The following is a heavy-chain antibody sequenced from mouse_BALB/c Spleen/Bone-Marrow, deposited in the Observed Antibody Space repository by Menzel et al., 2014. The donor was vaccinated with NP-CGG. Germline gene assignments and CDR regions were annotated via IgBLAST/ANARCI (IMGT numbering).Heavy chain of an antibody. V-gene: IGHV1S56*01. CDR1: GYTFTSCY. J-gene: IGHJ2*01. D-gene: IGHD2-1*01. Sequence: VKLMESGPELVKPGASVKMSCKASGYTFTSCYIHWVKQSPGQGLEWIGWIYPGDGSTEYNEKLKGKTTLTADKSSSTAYMLLSSLTSEDSAIYFCASPDVNYENYFDYWGQGTTLTVSS. CDR2: IYPGDGST. CDR3: ASPDVNYENYFDY.